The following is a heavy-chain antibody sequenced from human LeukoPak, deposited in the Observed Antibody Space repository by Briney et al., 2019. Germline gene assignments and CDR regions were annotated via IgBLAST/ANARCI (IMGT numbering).Heavy chain of an antibody. J-gene: IGHJ6*03. CDR3: ARGQYSSSSVYYYYYYMDV. V-gene: IGHV3-53*01. CDR1: GFTVSSSY. Sequence: GGSLRLSCAASGFTVSSSYMSWVRQAPGKGLEWVSVIYSGGSTYYADSVKGRFTISRDNSKNTLYLQMNSLRAEDTAVYYCARGQYSSSSVYYYYYYMDVWGKGTTVTVSS. CDR2: IYSGGST. D-gene: IGHD6-6*01.